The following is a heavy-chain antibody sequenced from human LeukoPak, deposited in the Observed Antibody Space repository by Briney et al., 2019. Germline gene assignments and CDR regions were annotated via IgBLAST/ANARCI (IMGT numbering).Heavy chain of an antibody. CDR3: ARDRDYNYFDP. V-gene: IGHV3-33*01. CDR2: VWYDGSSK. CDR1: GFTLSSYG. J-gene: IGHJ5*02. Sequence: GGSLRLSCAASGFTLSSYGMHWVRQAPGKGLEWVALVWYDGSSKYYADSVKGRFTISRDNSKNTLYLQMNSLRAEDTAVYYCARDRDYNYFDPWGQGTLVTVSS. D-gene: IGHD5-24*01.